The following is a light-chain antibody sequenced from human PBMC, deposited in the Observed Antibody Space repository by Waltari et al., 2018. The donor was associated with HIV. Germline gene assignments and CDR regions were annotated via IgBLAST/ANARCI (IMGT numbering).Light chain of an antibody. J-gene: IGLJ1*01. Sequence: SALTQPPSASVSPGQSVTISCTGTRRDVGGYTYVSWYQQHPGKAPKLMIYEVSKRPSGVPDRFSGSKSGNTASLTVSGLQAEDEADYYCSSYAGSNSYVFGTGTKVTVL. CDR3: SSYAGSNSYV. CDR2: EVS. V-gene: IGLV2-8*01. CDR1: RRDVGGYTY.